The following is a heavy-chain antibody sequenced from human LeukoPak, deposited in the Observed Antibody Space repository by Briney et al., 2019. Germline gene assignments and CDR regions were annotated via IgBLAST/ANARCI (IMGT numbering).Heavy chain of an antibody. J-gene: IGHJ4*02. CDR1: GFTLSTYS. CDR2: ISGTGSTI. Sequence: GGSLRLSCAASGFTLSTYSMNWVRQAPGKGLEWVSYISGTGSTIYYADSVKGRFTISRDNVKKSLYLQMDSLRAEDTAVYYCARSPSFRECGGDCRSFDYWGQGTLVTVSS. V-gene: IGHV3-48*04. D-gene: IGHD2-21*02. CDR3: ARSPSFRECGGDCRSFDY.